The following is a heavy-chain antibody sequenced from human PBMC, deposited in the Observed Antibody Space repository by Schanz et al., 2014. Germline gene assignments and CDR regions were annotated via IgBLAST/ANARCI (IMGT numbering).Heavy chain of an antibody. V-gene: IGHV3-23*01. J-gene: IGHJ3*02. Sequence: EVKLLESGGTLVRPGGSLRLSCAASGFTFSTYAMAWVRQAPGKGLEWVSTIGTSGGTNYAESVKGRFTISRDNSKNTLYLQMSSLRAEDTAVYYCAKGRFGELSAFDIWGQGTMVTVSS. D-gene: IGHD3-10*01. CDR2: IGTSGGT. CDR1: GFTFSTYA. CDR3: AKGRFGELSAFDI.